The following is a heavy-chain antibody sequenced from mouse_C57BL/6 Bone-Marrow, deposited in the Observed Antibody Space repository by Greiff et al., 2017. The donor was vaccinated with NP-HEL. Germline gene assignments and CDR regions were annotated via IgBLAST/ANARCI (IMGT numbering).Heavy chain of an antibody. CDR3: ARGDYSKGFAY. J-gene: IGHJ3*01. Sequence: QVQLKQSGAELVKPGASVKISCKASGYAFSSYWMNWVKQRPGKGLEWIGQIYPGDGDTNYNGKFKGKATLTADKSSSTAYMQLSSLTSEDSAVYFCARGDYSKGFAYWGQGTLVTVSA. CDR1: GYAFSSYW. V-gene: IGHV1-80*01. D-gene: IGHD2-5*01. CDR2: IYPGDGDT.